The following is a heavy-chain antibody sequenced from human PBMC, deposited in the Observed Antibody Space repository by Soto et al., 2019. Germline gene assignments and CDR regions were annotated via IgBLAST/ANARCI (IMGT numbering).Heavy chain of an antibody. CDR2: ISYDGSNK. D-gene: IGHD2-21*02. CDR1: GFTFSSYA. CDR3: ARALRHIVVVTAHFDY. V-gene: IGHV3-30-3*01. Sequence: GGSLRLSCAASGFTFSSYAMHWVRQAPGKGLEWVAVISYDGSNKYYADSVKGRFTISKDNSKNTLYLQMNSLRAEDTAVYYCARALRHIVVVTAHFDYWGQGTLVTVSS. J-gene: IGHJ4*02.